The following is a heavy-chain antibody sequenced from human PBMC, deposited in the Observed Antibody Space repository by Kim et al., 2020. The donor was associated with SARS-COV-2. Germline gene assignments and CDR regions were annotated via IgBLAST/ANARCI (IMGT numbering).Heavy chain of an antibody. D-gene: IGHD3-9*01. CDR1: GFTFSSYA. Sequence: GGSLRLSCSASGFTFSSYAMHWVRQAPGKGLEYVSAISSNGGSTYYADSVKGRFTISRDNSKNTLYLQMSSLRAEDTAVYYCVKDYDILTGYLVDQVDYWGQGTLVTVSS. CDR3: VKDYDILTGYLVDQVDY. CDR2: ISSNGGST. V-gene: IGHV3-64D*09. J-gene: IGHJ4*02.